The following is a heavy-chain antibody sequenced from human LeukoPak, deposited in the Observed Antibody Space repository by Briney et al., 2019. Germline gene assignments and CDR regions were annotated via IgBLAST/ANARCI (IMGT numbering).Heavy chain of an antibody. CDR1: GYTFTNYW. CDR3: ARRGTTVTTEQFDY. V-gene: IGHV5-51*01. Sequence: GESLKISCKGSGYTFTNYWIGWVRQMAGKGLEWMGIIYPGDSDTRYSPSFQGQVTISADKSISTAYLQWSSLKASDTAMYYCARRGTTVTTEQFDYWGQGTLVTVSS. CDR2: IYPGDSDT. D-gene: IGHD4-17*01. J-gene: IGHJ4*02.